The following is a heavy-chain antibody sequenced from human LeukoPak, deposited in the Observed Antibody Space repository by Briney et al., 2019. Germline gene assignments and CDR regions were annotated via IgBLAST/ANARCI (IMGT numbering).Heavy chain of an antibody. V-gene: IGHV3-30*02. CDR1: GFTFSSYG. CDR3: ARGRWELHAFDI. D-gene: IGHD1-26*01. Sequence: GGSLRLSCAASGFTFSSYGMHWVRQAPGKGLEWVAFTRYDGTNKYYADSVKGRFTISRDNSKNTLYLQMNSLRAEDTAVYYCARGRWELHAFDIWGQGTMVTVSS. CDR2: TRYDGTNK. J-gene: IGHJ3*02.